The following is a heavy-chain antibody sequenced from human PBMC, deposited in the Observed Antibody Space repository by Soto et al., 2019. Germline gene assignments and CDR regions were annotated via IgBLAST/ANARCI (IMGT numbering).Heavy chain of an antibody. CDR2: INPNSGGT. D-gene: IGHD2-2*01. V-gene: IGHV1-2*02. CDR3: ARDASETFRNRYHNDY. J-gene: IGHJ4*02. Sequence: GASVKVSCKASGYTFTGYYMHWVREAPGQGLEWMGWINPNSGGTNYAQKFQDRVTMTRDTSISITYMELIRLSSDDTAVYYCARDASETFRNRYHNDYWGQGTLVTVSS. CDR1: GYTFTGYY.